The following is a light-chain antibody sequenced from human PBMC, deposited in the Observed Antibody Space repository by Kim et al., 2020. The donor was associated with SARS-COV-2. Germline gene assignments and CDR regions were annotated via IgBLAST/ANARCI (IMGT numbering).Light chain of an antibody. CDR2: DAS. J-gene: IGKJ2*01. Sequence: SSPGETPTLPCRASQSVINFLAWYQQKPGQAPRLLIYDASNRAPGIPARFSGSGSGTDFTLTISSLEPEDFAVYYCQQRTNWPPFTFGQGTKLEI. CDR3: QQRTNWPPFT. V-gene: IGKV3-11*01. CDR1: QSVINF.